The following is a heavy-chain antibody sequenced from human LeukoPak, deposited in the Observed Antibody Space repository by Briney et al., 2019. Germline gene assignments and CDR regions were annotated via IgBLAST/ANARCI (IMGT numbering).Heavy chain of an antibody. Sequence: GGSLRLSCAASGFTFSSYAMHWVHQAPGKGLEWVAVISYDGSNKYYADSVKGRFTISRDNSKNTLYLQMNSLRAEDTAVYYCARDFEYYFDYWGQGTLVTVSS. CDR2: ISYDGSNK. CDR3: ARDFEYYFDY. J-gene: IGHJ4*02. CDR1: GFTFSSYA. V-gene: IGHV3-30-3*01. D-gene: IGHD3-9*01.